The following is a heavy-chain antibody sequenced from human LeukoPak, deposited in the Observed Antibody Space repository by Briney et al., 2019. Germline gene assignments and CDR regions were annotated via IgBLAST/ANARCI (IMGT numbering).Heavy chain of an antibody. V-gene: IGHV3-23*01. Sequence: QAGGSLRLSCAASGFTFSSYAMSWVRQAPGKGLEWVSAISGSGGSTYYADSVKGRFTISRDNSKNTLYLQMNSLRAEDTAVYYCVKDQWQGYFDWSQSYSGAFDIWGQGTMATVSS. D-gene: IGHD3-9*01. J-gene: IGHJ3*02. CDR1: GFTFSSYA. CDR2: ISGSGGST. CDR3: VKDQWQGYFDWSQSYSGAFDI.